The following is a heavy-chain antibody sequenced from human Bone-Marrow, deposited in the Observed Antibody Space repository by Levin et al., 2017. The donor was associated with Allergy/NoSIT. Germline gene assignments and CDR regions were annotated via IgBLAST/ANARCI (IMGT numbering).Heavy chain of an antibody. CDR3: ARGGSNYGPDY. CDR2: SNTDGSST. D-gene: IGHD3-10*01. J-gene: IGHJ4*02. Sequence: GGSLRLSCVASGFTFGNYWMHWVRQAPGRALVCVSRSNTDGSSTTYADSVKGRFSISRDNAKNTLYLEMTSLRAEDTAVYFCARGGSNYGPDYWGQGTLVTVSS. V-gene: IGHV3-74*01. CDR1: GFTFGNYW.